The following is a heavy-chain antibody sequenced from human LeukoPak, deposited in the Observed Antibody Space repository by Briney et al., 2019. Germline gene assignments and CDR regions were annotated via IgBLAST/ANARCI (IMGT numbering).Heavy chain of an antibody. CDR1: GFTFSSYG. J-gene: IGHJ5*02. Sequence: PGGSLRLSCAASGFTFSSYGMSWVRQAPGKGLEWVSAISGSGGSTYYADSVKGRFTISRDNSKNTLYLQMNSLRAEDTAVYYCAKVFRVPGWFDPWGQGTLVTVSS. CDR2: ISGSGGST. CDR3: AKVFRVPGWFDP. D-gene: IGHD3-10*01. V-gene: IGHV3-23*01.